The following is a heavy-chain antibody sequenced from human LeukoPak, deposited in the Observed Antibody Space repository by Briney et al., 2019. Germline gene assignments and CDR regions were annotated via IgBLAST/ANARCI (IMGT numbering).Heavy chain of an antibody. D-gene: IGHD1-7*01. CDR1: GFTFSSYA. Sequence: GGSLRLSCAASGFTFSSYAMSWVRQAPGKGLEWVSAISSSGGSTHYADSVKGRFTISRDNSKNTLYLQLNSLKAEDTAVYYCAKEGKTRNWNYFQAKPVYWGQGTLVIVSS. CDR2: ISSSGGST. V-gene: IGHV3-23*01. J-gene: IGHJ4*02. CDR3: AKEGKTRNWNYFQAKPVY.